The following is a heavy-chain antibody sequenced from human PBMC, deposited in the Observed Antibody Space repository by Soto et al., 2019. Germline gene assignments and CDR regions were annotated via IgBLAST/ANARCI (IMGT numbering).Heavy chain of an antibody. CDR2: IYAGTIT. D-gene: IGHD3-22*01. CDR1: GITVSSYY. J-gene: IGHJ4*02. Sequence: GGSLRLSCAVAGITVSSYYMSWVRQAAGKGLEWVSVIYAGTITYYADSVKGRFTIYRDNSKNTLNLEMNSLRVEDTAVYYCARIPYDNSGTIFDYWGQGTLVTVSS. CDR3: ARIPYDNSGTIFDY. V-gene: IGHV3-53*01.